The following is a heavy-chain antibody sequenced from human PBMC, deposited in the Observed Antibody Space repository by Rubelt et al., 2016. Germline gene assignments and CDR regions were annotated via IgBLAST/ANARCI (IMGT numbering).Heavy chain of an antibody. V-gene: IGHV3-23*01. CDR3: ARIDTNYYYYGMDV. Sequence: ECVSGISGSGGSTYYADSVKGRFTISRDNSKNTLYLQMNSLRAEDTAVYYCARIDTNYYYYGMDVWGQGTTVTVSS. J-gene: IGHJ6*02. CDR2: ISGSGGST.